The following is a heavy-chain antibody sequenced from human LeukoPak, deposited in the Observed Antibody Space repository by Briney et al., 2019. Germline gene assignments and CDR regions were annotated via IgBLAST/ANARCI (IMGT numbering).Heavy chain of an antibody. D-gene: IGHD1-26*01. V-gene: IGHV1-46*01. CDR3: ARDKWAISRGAFDI. CDR2: INPSGGST. J-gene: IGHJ3*02. Sequence: ASVKVSCKASGYTFTRYYMHWVRQAPAQGLEWMGIINPSGGSTSYAQKFQARVTMTRDTSTGTVYMELSSLRSEDTAVYYCARDKWAISRGAFDIWGQGTMVTVSS. CDR1: GYTFTRYY.